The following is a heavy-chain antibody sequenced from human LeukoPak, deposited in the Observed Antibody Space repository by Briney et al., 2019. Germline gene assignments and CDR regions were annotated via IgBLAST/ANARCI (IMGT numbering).Heavy chain of an antibody. J-gene: IGHJ5*02. D-gene: IGHD3-10*01. CDR2: ISAYNGNT. Sequence: GASVKVSCKASGYTSTSYGISWVRQAPGQGLEWMGWISAYNGNTNYAQKLQGRVTMTTDTSTSTAYMELRSLRSDDTAVYYCARVGLLLWFGEFDPWGQGTLVTVSS. CDR3: ARVGLLLWFGEFDP. V-gene: IGHV1-18*01. CDR1: GYTSTSYG.